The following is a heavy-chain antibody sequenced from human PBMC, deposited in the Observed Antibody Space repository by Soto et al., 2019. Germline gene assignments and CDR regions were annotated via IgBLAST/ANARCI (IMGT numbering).Heavy chain of an antibody. CDR2: INHSGST. CDR3: ASGVRGDTSANDY. Sequence: QVQLQQWGAGLLKPSETLSLTCAVYGGSFSGYYWSGIRQTPGKGLEWIGEINHSGSTNYNPSRKSRVTISVDASMNQFSLELSSVTAADTAVYYCASGVRGDTSANDYWGQVPLVTVSS. D-gene: IGHD3-10*01. CDR1: GGSFSGYY. V-gene: IGHV4-34*01. J-gene: IGHJ4*02.